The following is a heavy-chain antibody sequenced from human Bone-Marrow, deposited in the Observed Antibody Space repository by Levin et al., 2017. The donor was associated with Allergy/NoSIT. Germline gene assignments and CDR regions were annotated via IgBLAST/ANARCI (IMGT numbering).Heavy chain of an antibody. CDR1: GFTFSDYA. CDR3: ERAPGYDSGKGYLHF. V-gene: IGHV3-9*01. D-gene: IGHD4-23*01. J-gene: IGHJ4*02. CDR2: ISWNSGTI. Sequence: GGSLRLSCTASGFTFSDYAMHWVRKAPGKGLEWVSGISWNSGTIGYADSVRGRFTISRDNAKDSLYLQMNSLEPEDTALYYCERAPGYDSGKGYLHFWGQGTPVTVSS.